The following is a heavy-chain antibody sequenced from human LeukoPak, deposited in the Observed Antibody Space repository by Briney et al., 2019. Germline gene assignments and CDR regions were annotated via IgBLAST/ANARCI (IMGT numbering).Heavy chain of an antibody. CDR3: ARDSGGYYYYYGMDV. Sequence: GGSLRLSCAASGFTVSSNYMSWVRQAPGKGLEWVSVIYSGGSTYYADSVKGRFTFSRDNSKNTLYLQMNSLRAEDTAVYYCARDSGGYYYYYGMDVWGQGTTVTVSS. J-gene: IGHJ6*02. CDR2: IYSGGST. CDR1: GFTVSSNY. D-gene: IGHD3-10*01. V-gene: IGHV3-53*01.